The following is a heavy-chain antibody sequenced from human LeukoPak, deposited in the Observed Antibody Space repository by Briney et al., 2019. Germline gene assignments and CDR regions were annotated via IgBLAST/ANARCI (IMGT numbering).Heavy chain of an antibody. Sequence: SETLSLTCTVSGGSISSYYWSWIRQPPGKGLEWIGYIYYSGSTNYNPSLKGRVTISVDTSKNQFSLKLSSVTAADTAVYYCAREGPRRNYYFDYWGQGTQVTVSS. V-gene: IGHV4-59*12. CDR3: AREGPRRNYYFDY. CDR2: IYYSGST. CDR1: GGSISSYY. J-gene: IGHJ4*02.